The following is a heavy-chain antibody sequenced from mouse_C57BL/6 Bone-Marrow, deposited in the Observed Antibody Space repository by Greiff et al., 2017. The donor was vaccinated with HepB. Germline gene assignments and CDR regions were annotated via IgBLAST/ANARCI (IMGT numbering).Heavy chain of an antibody. Sequence: VKLMESGPGLVAPSQSLSITCPVSGFSLTSYAISWVRQPSGKDLLWLGVIWTGGGTNYNSALNSSLIISNDNSKSQVFLQMNSLQTADTARYYCARSYYDYDDPPFDYWGQGTTLTVSS. D-gene: IGHD2-4*01. CDR1: GFSLTSYA. CDR3: ARSYYDYDDPPFDY. J-gene: IGHJ2*01. V-gene: IGHV2-9-1*01. CDR2: IWTGGGT.